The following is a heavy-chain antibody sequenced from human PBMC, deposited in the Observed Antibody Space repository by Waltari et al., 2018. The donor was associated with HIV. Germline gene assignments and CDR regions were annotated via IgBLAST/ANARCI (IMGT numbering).Heavy chain of an antibody. CDR3: ARGRIYIVGATGSPHDAFDI. CDR1: GGSFSGYY. CDR2: INHSGST. J-gene: IGHJ3*02. V-gene: IGHV4-34*01. Sequence: QVQLQQWGAGLLKPSETLSLTCAVYGGSFSGYYWSWIRQPPGKGLEWIGEINHSGSTNYNPSLKSRVTISVDTSKNQFSLKLSSVTAADTAVYYCARGRIYIVGATGSPHDAFDIWGQGTMVTVSS. D-gene: IGHD1-26*01.